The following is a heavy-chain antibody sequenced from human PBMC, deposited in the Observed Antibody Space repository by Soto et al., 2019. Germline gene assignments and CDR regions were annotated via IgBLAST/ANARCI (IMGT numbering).Heavy chain of an antibody. CDR2: ISYDGSNK. V-gene: IGHV3-30*18. CDR1: GFTFSSYG. CDR3: AKEGGPFYSNYEVGYYYGMDV. Sequence: QVQLVESGRGVVQPGRSLRLSCAASGFTFSSYGMHWVRQAPGKGLEWVAVISYDGSNKYYADSVKGRFTISRDNSKNTLYLQMNSLRAEDTAVYYCAKEGGPFYSNYEVGYYYGMDVWGQGTTVTVSS. D-gene: IGHD4-4*01. J-gene: IGHJ6*02.